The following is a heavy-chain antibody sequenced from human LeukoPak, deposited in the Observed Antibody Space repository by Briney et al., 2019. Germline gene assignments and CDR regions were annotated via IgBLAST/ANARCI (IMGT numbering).Heavy chain of an antibody. CDR1: GFIFNKFA. D-gene: IGHD5-24*01. CDR3: VKGGLEMPTDPAGFFDS. J-gene: IGHJ4*02. CDR2: ISGGGDTK. V-gene: IGHV3-23*01. Sequence: GRSLRLSCVGSGFIFNKFAMSWVRQAPGKGLEWVSSISGGGDTKYYADSVQGRFTFSIDNSKNSLYLQMNRPRAEDTARYYCVKGGLEMPTDPAGFFDSWGQGTLVTVSS.